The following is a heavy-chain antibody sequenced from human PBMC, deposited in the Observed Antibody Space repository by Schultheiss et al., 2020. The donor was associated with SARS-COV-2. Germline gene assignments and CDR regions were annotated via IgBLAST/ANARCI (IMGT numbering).Heavy chain of an antibody. CDR3: ARGAGGYCSGGSCYSYHYYGMDV. V-gene: IGHV4-31*11. D-gene: IGHD2-15*01. CDR1: GGSFSGYY. J-gene: IGHJ6*02. Sequence: LRLSCAVYGGSFSGYYWSWIRQHPGKGLEWIGYIYYSGSTYYNPSLKSRVTISVDTSKNQFSLKLSSVTAADTAVYYCARGAGGYCSGGSCYSYHYYGMDVWGQGTTVTVSS. CDR2: IYYSGST.